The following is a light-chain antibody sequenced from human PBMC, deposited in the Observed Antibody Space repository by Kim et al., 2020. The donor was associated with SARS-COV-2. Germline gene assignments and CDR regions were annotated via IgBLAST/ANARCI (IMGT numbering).Light chain of an antibody. CDR3: NSRDSSGSVV. V-gene: IGLV3-19*01. CDR1: RLRSCY. Sequence: VALGQTVRITCQGDRLRSCYASWYQQKPGQVPVLVIYGKNSRPSGIPDRFSGSSSGNTASLTITAAQAEDEADYHCNSRDSSGSVVFGGGTKLTVL. CDR2: GKN. J-gene: IGLJ2*01.